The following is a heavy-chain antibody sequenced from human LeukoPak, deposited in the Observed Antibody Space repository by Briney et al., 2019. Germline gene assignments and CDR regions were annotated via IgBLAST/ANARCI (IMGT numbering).Heavy chain of an antibody. J-gene: IGHJ6*02. Sequence: PGGSLRLSCVASGFTFSSYSMNWVRQAPGKGLEWVSSISSSSSYIYYADSVKGRFTISRDNSKNTLYLQMNSLRAEDTAVYFCARVDSSGWLIYGMDVWGQGTTVIVSS. D-gene: IGHD6-19*01. V-gene: IGHV3-21*01. CDR3: ARVDSSGWLIYGMDV. CDR2: ISSSSSYI. CDR1: GFTFSSYS.